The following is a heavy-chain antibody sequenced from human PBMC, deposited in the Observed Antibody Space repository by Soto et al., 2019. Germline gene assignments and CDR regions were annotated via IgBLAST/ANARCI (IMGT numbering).Heavy chain of an antibody. CDR1: GFTFDDYA. J-gene: IGHJ4*02. D-gene: IGHD5-18*01. Sequence: GGSLRLSCAASGFTFDDYAMHWVRQVLGKGLEWVSSISWNSGNIGYADSVKGRFTTSRDNAKNSLYLQMNSLRPEDTALYYCVRSKGGYSYGTPFDYWGQGTLVTVS. V-gene: IGHV3-9*01. CDR3: VRSKGGYSYGTPFDY. CDR2: ISWNSGNI.